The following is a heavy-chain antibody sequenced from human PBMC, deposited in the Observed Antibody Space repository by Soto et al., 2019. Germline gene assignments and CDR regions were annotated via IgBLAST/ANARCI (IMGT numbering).Heavy chain of an antibody. J-gene: IGHJ4*02. D-gene: IGHD3-16*01. Sequence: PGGSLRLSCAASGFTFSSYAMHWVRQAPGKGLEWVAMINRGASGTHYVDSVKGRFTISRDNAKNSLYLQMNSLRVEDTAVYYCARAYEGDYFDYWGQGTLVTVSS. V-gene: IGHV3-7*01. CDR1: GFTFSSYA. CDR2: INRGASGT. CDR3: ARAYEGDYFDY.